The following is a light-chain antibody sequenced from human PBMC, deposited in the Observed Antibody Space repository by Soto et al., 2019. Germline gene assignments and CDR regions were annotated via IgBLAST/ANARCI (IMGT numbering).Light chain of an antibody. CDR1: QSVSSN. CDR3: QQYNNWPRA. V-gene: IGKV3-15*01. CDR2: GAS. J-gene: IGKJ4*01. Sequence: EIVMTQSPATLSVSPGERATLSCRASQSVSSNLAWYQHKPGQAPRLLIYGASTRATGIPARFSGSGSGTEFTLTISSLQSEDFAVYYCQQYNNWPRAVGGGTKVE.